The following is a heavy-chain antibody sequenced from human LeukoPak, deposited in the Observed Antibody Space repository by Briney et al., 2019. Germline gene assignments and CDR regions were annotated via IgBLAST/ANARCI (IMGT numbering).Heavy chain of an antibody. CDR1: GGSFSGYY. D-gene: IGHD3-22*01. V-gene: IGHV4-34*01. J-gene: IGHJ6*02. CDR3: ARLAYDSSGYYYYYGMDV. CDR2: INHSGST. Sequence: PSETLSLTCAVYGGSFSGYYWSWIRQPPGKGLEWIGEINHSGSTNYNPSLKSRVTISVDTSKNQFSLKLSSVTAADTAVYYCARLAYDSSGYYYYYGMDVWGQGTTVTVSS.